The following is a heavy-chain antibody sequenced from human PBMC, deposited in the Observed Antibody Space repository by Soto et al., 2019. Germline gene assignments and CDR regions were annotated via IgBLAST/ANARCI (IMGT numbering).Heavy chain of an antibody. CDR1: GDSISSYY. CDR2: IYHSGSA. CDR3: AGGTTVTKTDY. J-gene: IGHJ4*02. V-gene: IGHV4-59*01. Sequence: SETLSLTCTVSGDSISSYYWSWIRQPPGKGLEWIGYIYHSGSATYNPSLKSRVTISVDTSKHQFSLKLSSVTAADTAVFYCAGGTTVTKTDYWGQGTLVTVSS. D-gene: IGHD4-17*01.